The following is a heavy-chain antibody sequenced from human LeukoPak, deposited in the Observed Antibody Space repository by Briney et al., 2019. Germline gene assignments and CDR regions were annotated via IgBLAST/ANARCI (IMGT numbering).Heavy chain of an antibody. J-gene: IGHJ5*02. D-gene: IGHD3-22*01. CDR3: ARDHTAYYYDSSGYPPWFDP. CDR1: GFTFSSYA. V-gene: IGHV3-30*04. Sequence: GRSLRLSCAASGFTFSSYAMHWVRRAPGKGLEWVAVISYDGSNKYYADSVKGRFTISRDNSKNTLYLQMNSLRAEDTAVYYCARDHTAYYYDSSGYPPWFDPWGQGTLVTVSS. CDR2: ISYDGSNK.